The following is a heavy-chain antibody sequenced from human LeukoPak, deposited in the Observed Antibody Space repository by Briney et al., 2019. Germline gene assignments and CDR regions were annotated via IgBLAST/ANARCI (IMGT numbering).Heavy chain of an antibody. Sequence: ASVKVSCKASGYTFTSYYMHWVRQAPGRGLEWMGIINPSGGSTSYAQKFQGRVTMTRDTSTSTVYMELNSLRSEDTAVYYCARGSTHVQRTTIIVDYFDYWGQGTLVTVSS. J-gene: IGHJ4*02. CDR1: GYTFTSYY. D-gene: IGHD5-24*01. CDR2: INPSGGST. V-gene: IGHV1-46*01. CDR3: ARGSTHVQRTTIIVDYFDY.